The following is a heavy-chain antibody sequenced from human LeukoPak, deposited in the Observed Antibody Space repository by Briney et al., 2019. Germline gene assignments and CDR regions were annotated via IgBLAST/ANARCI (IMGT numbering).Heavy chain of an antibody. CDR1: GYTSTSYD. J-gene: IGHJ6*02. V-gene: IGHV1-8*01. D-gene: IGHD2-15*01. Sequence: ASVKVSCKASGYTSTSYDINWVRQATGQGPEWMGWMNVNSGNTGYAQKFQGRVTMTRNTSISTAYMELSSLRSEDTAVYYCASRRDCSGGSCYDGLYYYGMDVWGQGTTVTVSS. CDR2: MNVNSGNT. CDR3: ASRRDCSGGSCYDGLYYYGMDV.